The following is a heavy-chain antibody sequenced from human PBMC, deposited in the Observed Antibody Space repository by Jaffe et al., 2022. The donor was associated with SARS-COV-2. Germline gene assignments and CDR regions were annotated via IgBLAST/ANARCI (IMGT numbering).Heavy chain of an antibody. D-gene: IGHD3-10*01. CDR3: ARDHGGDWFDP. V-gene: IGHV4-61*02. CDR1: GGSISGGSHY. Sequence: QVQLEESGPGLVKPSQTLSLTCTVSGGSISGGSHYWSWIRQPAGKGLEWIGRIFPTGSTSDNPSLNSRVTISLDTSKNQFSLKLTSVTAADTAVYYCARDHGGDWFDPWGQGTLVTVSS. CDR2: IFPTGST. J-gene: IGHJ5*02.